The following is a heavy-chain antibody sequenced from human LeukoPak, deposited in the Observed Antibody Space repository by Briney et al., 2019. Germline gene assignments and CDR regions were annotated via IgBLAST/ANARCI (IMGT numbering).Heavy chain of an antibody. J-gene: IGHJ4*02. D-gene: IGHD6-19*01. Sequence: KPGGSLRLSCAASGFTFSSYSMNWGRQAPGKGLEWVSSISSSSSYIYYADSVKGRFTISRDNAKNSLYLQMNSLRAEDTAVYYCAPCIAVAGTFDYWGQGTLVTVSS. CDR3: APCIAVAGTFDY. V-gene: IGHV3-21*01. CDR1: GFTFSSYS. CDR2: ISSSSSYI.